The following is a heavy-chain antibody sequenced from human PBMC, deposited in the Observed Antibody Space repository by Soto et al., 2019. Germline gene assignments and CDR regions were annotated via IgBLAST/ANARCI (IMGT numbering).Heavy chain of an antibody. V-gene: IGHV4-39*01. CDR3: ARRLRDYDILTGYGGNLFDP. Sequence: PSETLSLTCTVSGSSISSSSYYWGWIRQPPGKGLEWIGSIYYSGSTYYNPSLKSRVTISVDTSKNQFSLKLSSVTAADTAVYYCARRLRDYDILTGYGGNLFDPWGQGTLVSVS. J-gene: IGHJ5*02. CDR2: IYYSGST. D-gene: IGHD3-9*01. CDR1: GSSISSSSYY.